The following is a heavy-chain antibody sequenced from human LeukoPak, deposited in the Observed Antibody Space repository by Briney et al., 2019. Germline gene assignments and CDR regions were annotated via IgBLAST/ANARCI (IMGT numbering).Heavy chain of an antibody. CDR3: ARERGNEMATPTSFDY. CDR1: GGTFSSYA. Sequence: SVKVSCKASGGTFSSYAISWVRQAPGQGLEWMGGIIPIFGTANYAQKFQGRVTITTDESTGTAYMELSSLRSEDTAVYYCARERGNEMATPTSFDYWGQGTLVTVSS. V-gene: IGHV1-69*05. CDR2: IIPIFGTA. D-gene: IGHD5-24*01. J-gene: IGHJ4*02.